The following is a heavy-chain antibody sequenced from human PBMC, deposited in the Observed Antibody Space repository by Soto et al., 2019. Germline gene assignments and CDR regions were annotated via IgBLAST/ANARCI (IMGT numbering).Heavy chain of an antibody. V-gene: IGHV3-21*04. D-gene: IGHD3-10*01. Sequence: GGSLRLSCAASGFTFSSYSMNWVRQAPGKGLEWVSSISSSSSYIYYADSVKGRFTISRDNAKNSLYLQLDSLRAEDTALYYCVRSGDYRSGSYWYFFDYWGQGTQVTVS. CDR3: VRSGDYRSGSYWYFFDY. CDR1: GFTFSSYS. J-gene: IGHJ4*02. CDR2: ISSSSSYI.